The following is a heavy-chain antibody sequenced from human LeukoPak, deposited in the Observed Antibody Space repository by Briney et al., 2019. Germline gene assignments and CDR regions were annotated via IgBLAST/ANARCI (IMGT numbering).Heavy chain of an antibody. CDR1: GFTFSSYE. Sequence: GGSLRLSCAASGFTFSSYEMNWVRQAPGKGLEWVSYISSSGSTTYYADSVKGRFTISRDNAKNSLYLQMNSLRAEDTAVYYCANKGYTVADYYYYYGMDVWGQGTTVTVSS. J-gene: IGHJ6*02. V-gene: IGHV3-48*03. CDR3: ANKGYTVADYYYYYGMDV. D-gene: IGHD6-13*01. CDR2: ISSSGSTT.